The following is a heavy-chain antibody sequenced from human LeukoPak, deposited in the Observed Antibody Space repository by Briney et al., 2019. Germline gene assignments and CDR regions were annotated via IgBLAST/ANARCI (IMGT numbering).Heavy chain of an antibody. V-gene: IGHV4-34*01. CDR2: INHSGST. J-gene: IGHJ4*02. Sequence: SETLSLTCAVYGGSFSGYYWSWIRRPPGKGLEWIGEINHSGSTNYNPSLKSRVTISVDTSKNQFSLKLSSVTAADTAVYYCARVNDDLHDYWGQGTLVTVSS. CDR1: GGSFSGYY. D-gene: IGHD2-8*01. CDR3: ARVNDDLHDY.